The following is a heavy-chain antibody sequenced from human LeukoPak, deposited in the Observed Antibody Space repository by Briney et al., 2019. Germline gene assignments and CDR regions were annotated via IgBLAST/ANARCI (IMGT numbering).Heavy chain of an antibody. CDR1: GGSISSYY. CDR2: IYYSGST. V-gene: IGHV4-59*01. Sequence: SETLSLTCTVAGGSISSYYWSWIRQPPGKGLEWIGYIYYSGSTNYNPSLKSRVTISVDTSKNQFSLKLSSVTAADTAVYYCARHGYSSGSLAFFDPWGQGTQVTVSS. J-gene: IGHJ5*02. CDR3: ARHGYSSGSLAFFDP. D-gene: IGHD6-19*01.